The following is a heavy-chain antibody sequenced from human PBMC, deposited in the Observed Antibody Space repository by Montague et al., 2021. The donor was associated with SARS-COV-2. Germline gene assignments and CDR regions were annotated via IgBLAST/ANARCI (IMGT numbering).Heavy chain of an antibody. V-gene: IGHV4-59*08. J-gene: IGHJ2*01. CDR3: ARRGYYDSAGYHWHLDL. D-gene: IGHD3-22*01. CDR2: TYASGSA. Sequence: SETLSLTCTVSGGSFSLYKWSWLRQSPGKGLEWIGYTYASGSADYNPSLKSRVTLSADASRNEFSLKLDSVTAADTAVYFCARRGYYDSAGYHWHLDLWGRGMLVTVSS. CDR1: GGSFSLYK.